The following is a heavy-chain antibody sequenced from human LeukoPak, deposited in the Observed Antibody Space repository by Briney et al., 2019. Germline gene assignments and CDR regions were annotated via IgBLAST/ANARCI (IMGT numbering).Heavy chain of an antibody. CDR2: INHSGGT. D-gene: IGHD5-24*01. Sequence: PSETLSLTCAVYGGSFSGYYWSWIRQPPGKGLEWIGEINHSGGTNYNPSLKSRVTISVDTSKNQFSLKLSSVAAADTAVYYCARGDLMDFDYWGQGTLVTVSS. J-gene: IGHJ4*02. V-gene: IGHV4-34*01. CDR1: GGSFSGYY. CDR3: ARGDLMDFDY.